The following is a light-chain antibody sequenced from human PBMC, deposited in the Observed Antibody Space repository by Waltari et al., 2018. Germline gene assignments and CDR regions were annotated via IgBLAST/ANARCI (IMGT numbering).Light chain of an antibody. CDR1: QSVLYSSNNKNY. CDR3: QQYYSTPYT. V-gene: IGKV4-1*01. J-gene: IGKJ2*01. Sequence: DIVMTQSPDSLAVSCGERATINCKSSQSVLYSSNNKNYLTWYQQKPGQPPKLLIYWASTRESGVPDRFSGSGSGTDFTLTISSLQTEDVAVYYCQQYYSTPYTFGQGTKLEIK. CDR2: WAS.